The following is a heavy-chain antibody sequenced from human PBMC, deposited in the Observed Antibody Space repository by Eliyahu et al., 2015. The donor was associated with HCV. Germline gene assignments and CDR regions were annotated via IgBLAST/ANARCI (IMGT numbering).Heavy chain of an antibody. CDR3: ARDRGYSGYGIDY. J-gene: IGHJ4*02. V-gene: IGHV3-33*01. D-gene: IGHD5-12*01. Sequence: QVELVESXGGVXQPGTSXXLXXAASGFXFSXXGMHGVRQAPGKGLEWVAVTWYDEGDKYYADSVKGRFTISRDNSKNTLYLHMASLRAEDTAVYFCARDRGYSGYGIDYWGQGTLVTVSS. CDR2: TWYDEGDK. CDR1: GFXFSXXG.